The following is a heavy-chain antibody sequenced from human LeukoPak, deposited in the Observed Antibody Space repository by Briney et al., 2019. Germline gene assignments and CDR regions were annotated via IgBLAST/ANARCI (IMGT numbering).Heavy chain of an antibody. J-gene: IGHJ4*02. V-gene: IGHV4-59*01. CDR1: GGSISSYY. Sequence: SETLSLTCTVSGGSISSYYWSWIRQPPGKGLEWIGYIYYSGSTNYNPSLKRRVTISVDTSKNQFSLKLSSVTAADTAVYYCARYSGSYLDSLDYWGQGTLVTVSS. CDR2: IYYSGST. D-gene: IGHD1-26*01. CDR3: ARYSGSYLDSLDY.